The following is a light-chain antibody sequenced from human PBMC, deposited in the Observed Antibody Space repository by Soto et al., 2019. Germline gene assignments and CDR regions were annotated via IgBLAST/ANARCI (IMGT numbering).Light chain of an antibody. Sequence: DVVMTQSPLSLPVTLGQPASISCRSSQGLLHSNGDTFLSWFQQRPGQSPRRLIYQVSNPDSGVPDRVSGSGSGTDFTLTISRVEAEYVGIYYCMQGTHWPYTFGQGTKLEI. J-gene: IGKJ2*01. CDR3: MQGTHWPYT. V-gene: IGKV2-30*02. CDR1: QGLLHSNGDTF. CDR2: QVS.